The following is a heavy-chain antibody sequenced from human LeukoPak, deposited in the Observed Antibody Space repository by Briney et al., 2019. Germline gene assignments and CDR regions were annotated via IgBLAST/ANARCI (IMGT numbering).Heavy chain of an antibody. J-gene: IGHJ4*02. V-gene: IGHV1-69*13. CDR3: ARALGSYSGYDWEDY. CDR2: IIPIFGTA. CDR1: GGTFSSYA. D-gene: IGHD5-12*01. Sequence: GASVKVSCKASGGTFSSYAISWVRQAPGQGLEWMGGIIPIFGTANYAQKFQGRVTITADESTSTAYMELSSLRSEDTAVYYCARALGSYSGYDWEDYWGQGTLVTVSS.